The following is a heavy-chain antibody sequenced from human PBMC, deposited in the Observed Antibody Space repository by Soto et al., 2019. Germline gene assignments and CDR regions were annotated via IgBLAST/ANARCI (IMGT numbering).Heavy chain of an antibody. J-gene: IGHJ4*02. CDR3: AADLEGTTGTIDC. CDR1: GFTFTSSA. D-gene: IGHD1-1*01. Sequence: QMQLVQSGPEVKKPGTSVKVSCKASGFTFTSSAMQWVRQARGQRLEWIGWIVVGSGNTNYAQKFQERVTITRDMSTNTASMELSSVRSDDTAVYYCAADLEGTTGTIDCWGQGTLVTVSS. V-gene: IGHV1-58*02. CDR2: IVVGSGNT.